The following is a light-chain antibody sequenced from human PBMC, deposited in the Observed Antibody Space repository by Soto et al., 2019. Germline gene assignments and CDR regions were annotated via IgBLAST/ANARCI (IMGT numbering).Light chain of an antibody. CDR3: AAWDDSLNAYV. J-gene: IGLJ1*01. CDR2: YDD. V-gene: IGLV1-36*01. Sequence: QSVLTQPPSVSEAPRQRVTISCSGSSSNIGNNGVNWYQQFPGKAPKLLIYYDDLKPSGVSDRFSGSKSGTSASLVIRGLQSDDEADYCCAAWDDSLNAYVFGIGTKVTVL. CDR1: SSNIGNNG.